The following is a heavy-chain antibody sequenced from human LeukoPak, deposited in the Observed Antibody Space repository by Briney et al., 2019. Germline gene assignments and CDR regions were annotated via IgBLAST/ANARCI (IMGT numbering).Heavy chain of an antibody. V-gene: IGHV3-30*02. CDR3: AGLNY. J-gene: IGHJ4*02. CDR2: IRYDGNNK. Sequence: QPRGSLRLSCAASGFTFSSYGMHWVRQAPGKGLEWVAFIRYDGNNKYYADSVKGRFTVSRDNSKNTLYLQMNSLRAEDTAVYDTAGLNYWGQGTLVTVSS. CDR1: GFTFSSYG. D-gene: IGHD2-21*02.